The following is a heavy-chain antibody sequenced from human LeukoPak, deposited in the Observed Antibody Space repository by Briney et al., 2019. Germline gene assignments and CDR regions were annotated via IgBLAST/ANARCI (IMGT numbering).Heavy chain of an antibody. J-gene: IGHJ3*02. Sequence: PGGSLRLSCAASGFIFSNYSMNWVRQAPGKGLEWVSYISGGSSTSYYADSVKGRFTISRDNAKNSLYLQMNSLRAEDTAVYYCASRNQYCGGDCFWAFDIWGQGTMVTVSS. CDR2: ISGGSSTS. CDR3: ASRNQYCGGDCFWAFDI. CDR1: GFIFSNYS. D-gene: IGHD2-21*02. V-gene: IGHV3-48*01.